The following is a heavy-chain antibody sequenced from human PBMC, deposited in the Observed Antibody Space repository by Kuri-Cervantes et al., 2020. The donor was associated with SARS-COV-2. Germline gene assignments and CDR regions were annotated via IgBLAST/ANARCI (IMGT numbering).Heavy chain of an antibody. D-gene: IGHD2-15*01. CDR3: ARGSCSGGSCALRV. J-gene: IGHJ6*02. CDR2: IYYSGSA. V-gene: IGHV4-59*01. CDR1: GGSISSYY. Sequence: SETLSLTCTVSGGSISSYYWSWIRQPPGKGLEWIGYIYYSGSANYNPSLKSRVTISVDTSKNQFSLMLSSVTAADTAVYYCARGSCSGGSCALRVWGQGTTVTVSS.